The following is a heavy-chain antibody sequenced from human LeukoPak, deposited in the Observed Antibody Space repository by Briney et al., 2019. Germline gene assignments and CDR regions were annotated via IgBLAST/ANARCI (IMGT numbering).Heavy chain of an antibody. Sequence: PSETLSLTCTVSGGSISSYYWSWIRQPAGKGLEWIGHIYTSGSTNYNPSLKSRVTMSVDTSKNQFSLKLSSVTAADTAVYYCAKGKYSSGWYLAFDIWGQGTMVTVSS. CDR3: AKGKYSSGWYLAFDI. J-gene: IGHJ3*02. CDR1: GGSISSYY. CDR2: IYTSGST. V-gene: IGHV4-4*07. D-gene: IGHD6-19*01.